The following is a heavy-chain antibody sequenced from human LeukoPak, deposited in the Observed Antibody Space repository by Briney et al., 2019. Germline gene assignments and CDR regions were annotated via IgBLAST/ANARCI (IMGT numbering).Heavy chain of an antibody. CDR2: IYYSGST. Sequence: SETLSLTCTVSGGSISSSSYYWGWIRQPPGKGLEWIGSIYYSGSTYYNPSLKSRVTISVDTSKNQFSLKLSSVTAADTAVYYCARRAPRGDYSQRIGYYYYYMDVWGKGTTVTVSS. CDR1: GGSISSSSYY. J-gene: IGHJ6*03. D-gene: IGHD4-17*01. V-gene: IGHV4-39*07. CDR3: ARRAPRGDYSQRIGYYYYYMDV.